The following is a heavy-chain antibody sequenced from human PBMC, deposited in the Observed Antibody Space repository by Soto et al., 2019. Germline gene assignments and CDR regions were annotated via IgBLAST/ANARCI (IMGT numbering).Heavy chain of an antibody. J-gene: IGHJ4*02. CDR1: RGTFSSYT. CDR3: AREGNVPYYDILTGYYMAPFDY. V-gene: IGHV1-69*04. D-gene: IGHD3-9*01. CDR2: IIPILGIA. Sequence: GASVKVSCKASRGTFSSYTISWVRQAPGQGLEWMGRIIPILGIANYAQKFQGRVTITADKSTSTAYMELSSLRSEDTAVYYCAREGNVPYYDILTGYYMAPFDYWGQGTLVTVS.